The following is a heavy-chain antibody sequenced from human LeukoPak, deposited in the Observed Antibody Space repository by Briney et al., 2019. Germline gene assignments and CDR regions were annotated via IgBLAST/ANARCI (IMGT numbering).Heavy chain of an antibody. D-gene: IGHD3-16*02. CDR1: GFTFSNYA. Sequence: GSLRLSCAASGFTFSNYAMSWVRQAPGKGLEWVSAIGGSSGNIYYADSVKGRFTISRDISKNTLYLQMNSLRAEDTAVYYCAKDLASGGYRCLAGDYWGQGTLVTVSS. J-gene: IGHJ4*02. V-gene: IGHV3-23*01. CDR2: IGGSSGNI. CDR3: AKDLASGGYRCLAGDY.